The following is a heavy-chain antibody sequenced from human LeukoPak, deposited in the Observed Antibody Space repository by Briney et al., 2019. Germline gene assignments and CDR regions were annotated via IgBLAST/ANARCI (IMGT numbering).Heavy chain of an antibody. J-gene: IGHJ4*02. Sequence: GGSLRLSCSASGFTFSSCAMHWVRQAPGKGLEYVSAISSNGGSTYYADSVKGRFTISRDNSKNTLYLQMSSLRAEDTAVYYCVKDGTDYGDFPRDYFDYWGQGTLVTVSS. CDR3: VKDGTDYGDFPRDYFDY. V-gene: IGHV3-64D*06. CDR2: ISSNGGST. CDR1: GFTFSSCA. D-gene: IGHD4-17*01.